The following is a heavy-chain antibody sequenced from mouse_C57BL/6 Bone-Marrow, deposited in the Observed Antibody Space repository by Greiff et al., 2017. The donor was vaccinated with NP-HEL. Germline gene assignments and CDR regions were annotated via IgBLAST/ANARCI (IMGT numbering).Heavy chain of an antibody. CDR3: ARGVGPFAY. D-gene: IGHD4-1*01. CDR2: INPYNGGT. Sequence: VQLQQSGPVLVKPGASVKMSCKASGYTFTDYYMNWVKQSHGKSLEWIGVINPYNGGTSYNQKFKGKATLTVDKSSSTAYMELNSLTSEDSAVYYCARGVGPFAYWGQGTLVTVSA. CDR1: GYTFTDYY. V-gene: IGHV1-19*01. J-gene: IGHJ3*01.